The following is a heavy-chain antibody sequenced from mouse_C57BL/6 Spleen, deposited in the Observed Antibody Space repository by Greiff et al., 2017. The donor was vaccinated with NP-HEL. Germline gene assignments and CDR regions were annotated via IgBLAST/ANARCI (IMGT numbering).Heavy chain of an antibody. CDR2: IYPGDGDT. J-gene: IGHJ2*01. CDR3: ARSDSSGYVYFDY. V-gene: IGHV1-82*01. CDR1: GYAFSSSW. Sequence: QVQLQQSGPELVKPGASVKISCKASGYAFSSSWMNWVKQRPGKGLEWIGGIYPGDGDTNYNGKFKGKATLTADKSSSTAYMQLSSLTSEDSAVYFCARSDSSGYVYFDYWGQGTTLTVSS. D-gene: IGHD3-2*02.